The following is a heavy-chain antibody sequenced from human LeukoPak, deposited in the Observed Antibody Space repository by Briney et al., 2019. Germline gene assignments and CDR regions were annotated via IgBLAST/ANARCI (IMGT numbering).Heavy chain of an antibody. D-gene: IGHD1-26*01. Sequence: SETLSLTCTVSGGSISSYYWSWIRQPPGKGLEWIGHIYHSGSTNYNPSLKSRVTISADTAKNQFSLNLSSVTAADTAVYHCARHTTYRDYFDYWGQGTLVTVSS. V-gene: IGHV4-59*08. CDR1: GGSISSYY. CDR3: ARHTTYRDYFDY. J-gene: IGHJ4*02. CDR2: IYHSGST.